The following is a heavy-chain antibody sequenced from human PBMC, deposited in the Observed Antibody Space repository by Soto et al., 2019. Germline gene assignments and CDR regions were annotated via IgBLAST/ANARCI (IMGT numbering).Heavy chain of an antibody. CDR3: ARDGYSSGWYLRSFDY. D-gene: IGHD6-19*01. J-gene: IGHJ4*02. CDR2: ISDGSST. CDR1: GFTFSSYA. V-gene: IGHV3-74*01. Sequence: PGGSLRLSCAASGFTFSSYAMSWVRQAPGKGLEWVSAISDGSSTSYADSVKGRFTISRDNAKNTLYLQMNSLRAEDTAVYYCARDGYSSGWYLRSFDYWGQGTLVTVSS.